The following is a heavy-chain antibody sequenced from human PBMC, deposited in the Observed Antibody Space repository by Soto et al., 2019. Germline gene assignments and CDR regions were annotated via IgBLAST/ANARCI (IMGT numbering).Heavy chain of an antibody. J-gene: IGHJ4*02. CDR1: GFTVGNNY. D-gene: IGHD3-10*01. Sequence: EVQLVESGGGLIQPGGSLKLSCAASGFTVGNNYMSWVRQAPGKGLEWVSLIYSTGTTKYADSVKGRFTVSRDNAKTTLYLQMNSLRAEDTAVYYCAKDGRGSGSHYNSFGYWGQGTLVTVSS. CDR3: AKDGRGSGSHYNSFGY. CDR2: IYSTGTT. V-gene: IGHV3-53*01.